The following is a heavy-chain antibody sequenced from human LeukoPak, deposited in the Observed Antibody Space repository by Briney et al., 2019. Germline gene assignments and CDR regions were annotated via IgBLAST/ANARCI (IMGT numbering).Heavy chain of an antibody. Sequence: GGSLRLSCAASEFTFSSYTMDWVRQAPGKGLEWVTFIGYDGTKTDYIDSVKGRFTISRDNSKNTLYLQMNSLRIEDTAVYYCAKDRGSWSYGGFDYWGQGILVTVSS. D-gene: IGHD1-26*01. CDR1: EFTFSSYT. V-gene: IGHV3-30*02. CDR2: IGYDGTKT. CDR3: AKDRGSWSYGGFDY. J-gene: IGHJ4*02.